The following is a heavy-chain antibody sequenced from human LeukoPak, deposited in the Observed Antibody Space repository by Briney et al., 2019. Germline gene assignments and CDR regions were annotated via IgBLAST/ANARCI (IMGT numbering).Heavy chain of an antibody. D-gene: IGHD4/OR15-4a*01. CDR2: VYYSGST. CDR3: ARLTDYYYYMDV. V-gene: IGHV4-59*01. Sequence: SETLSLTXTVSGGSISSYYWSWIRQPPGKGLEWIGYVYYSGSTNYNPSLKSRATISVDTSKNQFSLKLSSVTAADTAVYYCARLTDYYYYMDVWGKGTTVTVSS. CDR1: GGSISSYY. J-gene: IGHJ6*03.